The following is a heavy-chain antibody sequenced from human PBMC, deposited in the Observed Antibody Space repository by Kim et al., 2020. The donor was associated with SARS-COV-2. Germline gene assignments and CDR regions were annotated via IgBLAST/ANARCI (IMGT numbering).Heavy chain of an antibody. J-gene: IGHJ4*02. Sequence: ASVKVSCKASGYTFSDYYVHWVRQAPGQGLEWMGWINPNSGNTNYAQEFEGRVTMTRDTSISTASMELSGLTSDDTAVYYCARQGDNSSGYYYPSWGQGTLVTVS. CDR1: GYTFSDYY. V-gene: IGHV1-2*02. CDR3: ARQGDNSSGYYYPS. CDR2: INPNSGNT. D-gene: IGHD3-22*01.